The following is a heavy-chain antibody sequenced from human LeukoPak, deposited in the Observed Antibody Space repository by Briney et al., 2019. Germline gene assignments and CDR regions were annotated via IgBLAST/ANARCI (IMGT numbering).Heavy chain of an antibody. CDR2: INRRGHT. J-gene: IGHJ6*04. D-gene: IGHD3-10*02. V-gene: IGHV3-43*01. Sequence: GGSLRLSCAASGFTFDRFTLHWVRQTPGKGLEWVSLINRRGHTFYADSVKGRFTISRDNSRNSVFLQMNSLRAEDTAVYYCAELGITMIGGVWGKGTTVTISS. CDR3: AELGITMIGGV. CDR1: GFTFDRFT.